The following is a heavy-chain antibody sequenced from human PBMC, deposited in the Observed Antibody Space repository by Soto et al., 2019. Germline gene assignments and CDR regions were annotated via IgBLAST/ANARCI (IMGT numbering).Heavy chain of an antibody. CDR2: ISGSGGST. Sequence: EVQLLESGGRLAQPGGSLRLSCAASEFTSSSYAMSWVRQAPGKGLEWVSAISGSGGSTYYADSVKGRLTTSRDNSKNTLYLQMNSLRAEDTAVYYCAKGPSALDYYGMDVWGQGTTVTVSS. V-gene: IGHV3-23*01. CDR1: EFTSSSYA. CDR3: AKGPSALDYYGMDV. J-gene: IGHJ6*02.